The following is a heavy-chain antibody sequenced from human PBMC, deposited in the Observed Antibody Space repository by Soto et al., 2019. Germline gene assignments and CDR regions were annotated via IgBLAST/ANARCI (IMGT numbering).Heavy chain of an antibody. CDR2: ISGSGGST. CDR3: AKFSYSVHVNYDYGCRPGEACYYFDY. D-gene: IGHD3-16*01. CDR1: GFTFSSYA. V-gene: IGHV3-23*01. Sequence: PGGSLRLSCAASGFTFSSYAMSWVRQAPGKGLEWVSAISGSGGSTYYADSVKGRFTISRDNSKNTLYLQMNSLRAEDTAVYYCAKFSYSVHVNYDYGCRPGEACYYFDYWGQGTLVTVSS. J-gene: IGHJ4*02.